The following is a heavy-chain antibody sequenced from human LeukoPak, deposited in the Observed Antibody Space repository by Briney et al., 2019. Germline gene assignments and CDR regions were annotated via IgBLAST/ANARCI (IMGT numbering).Heavy chain of an antibody. CDR3: ARLSPTYYDILTGSTNWFDP. J-gene: IGHJ5*02. V-gene: IGHV4-59*01. CDR1: GGSISSYY. D-gene: IGHD3-9*01. Sequence: SETLSLTCTVSGGSISSYYWSWIRQSPGKGLEWIGYIYYSGSTNYNPSLKSRVTISVDTSKNQFSLRLSSVTAADTAVYYCARLSPTYYDILTGSTNWFDPWGQGTLVTVSS. CDR2: IYYSGST.